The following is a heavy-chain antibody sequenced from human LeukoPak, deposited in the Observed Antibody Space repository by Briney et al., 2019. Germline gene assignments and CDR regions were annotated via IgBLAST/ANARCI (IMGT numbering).Heavy chain of an antibody. J-gene: IGHJ4*02. Sequence: GGSLRLSCAASGFTFSSYEMNWVRQAPGKGLEWVSYISASGSSRYYADSVKGRSTISRDNARNSLYLQMDSLRGEDTAVYYCATVGRAARPGYWGQGTLITVSS. CDR3: ATVGRAARPGY. CDR2: ISASGSSR. D-gene: IGHD6-6*01. CDR1: GFTFSSYE. V-gene: IGHV3-48*03.